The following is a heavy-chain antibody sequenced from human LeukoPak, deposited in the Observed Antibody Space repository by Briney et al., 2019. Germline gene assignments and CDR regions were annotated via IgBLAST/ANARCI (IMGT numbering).Heavy chain of an antibody. D-gene: IGHD6-19*01. J-gene: IGHJ4*02. CDR2: IYSGGST. Sequence: GGSLRLSCAASGFTVSSSYMSWVRQAPGKGLEWVSVIYSGGSTYYADSVKGRFTISRDNSKNTLYLQMNSLRAEDTAVYYCARASGYSSGWPYDYWGQGTLVTVSS. V-gene: IGHV3-53*01. CDR3: ARASGYSSGWPYDY. CDR1: GFTVSSSY.